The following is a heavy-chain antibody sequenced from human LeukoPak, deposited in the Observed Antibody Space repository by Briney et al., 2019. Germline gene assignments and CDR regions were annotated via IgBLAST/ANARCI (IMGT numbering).Heavy chain of an antibody. D-gene: IGHD1-14*01. CDR1: GFTFSSYG. J-gene: IGHJ4*02. Sequence: GGSLRLSCAASGFTFSSYGMHWVRQAPGKGLEWVAVIWYDGSNKYYADSVKGRFTISRDNSKNTLYLQVNSLRAEDTAVYYCAKDRTGGQDFDYWGQGTLVTVSS. CDR3: AKDRTGGQDFDY. CDR2: IWYDGSNK. V-gene: IGHV3-30*02.